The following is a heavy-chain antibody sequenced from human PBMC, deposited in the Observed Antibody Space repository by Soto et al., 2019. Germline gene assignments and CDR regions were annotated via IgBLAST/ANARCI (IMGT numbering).Heavy chain of an antibody. Sequence: ASVKVSCKASGGTFSGYAISWVRQAPGQGLEWMGEIIPMFGTSNYAQKFQGRVTITADESTSTAYMELSSLRSEDTAVYYCARGSCSSTSCYKEYYFDLWGQGTLVTVSS. D-gene: IGHD2-2*02. CDR2: IIPMFGTS. V-gene: IGHV1-69*13. CDR3: ARGSCSSTSCYKEYYFDL. CDR1: GGTFSGYA. J-gene: IGHJ4*02.